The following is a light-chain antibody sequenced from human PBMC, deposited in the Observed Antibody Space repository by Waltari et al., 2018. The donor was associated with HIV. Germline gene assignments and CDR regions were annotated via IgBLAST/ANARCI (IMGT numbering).Light chain of an antibody. CDR1: SSNVGSFT. CDR2: SFN. CDR3: AVWDGRLDHYV. J-gene: IGLJ1*01. Sequence: QSVLTQPHSASGTPGQRVIISCSGSSSNVGSFTVNWYQQLPGTAPKLLIYSFNQRPSGVPDRFSGAKAGTSASLAINGRQSEDEADYYCAVWDGRLDHYVFGTGTKVTVL. V-gene: IGLV1-44*01.